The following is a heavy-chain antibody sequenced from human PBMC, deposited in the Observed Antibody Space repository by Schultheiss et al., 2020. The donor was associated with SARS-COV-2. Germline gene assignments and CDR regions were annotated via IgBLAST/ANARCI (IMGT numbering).Heavy chain of an antibody. CDR2: INHSGST. CDR3: ARVNYDFWSGFSDYMDV. D-gene: IGHD3-3*01. Sequence: SETLSLTCTVSGGSISSGSYSWSWIRQPPGKGLEWIGEINHSGSTNYNPSLKSRVTISVDTSKNQFSLKLSSVTAADTAVYYCARVNYDFWSGFSDYMDVWGKGTTVTVSS. CDR1: GGSISSGSYS. J-gene: IGHJ6*03. V-gene: IGHV4-61*01.